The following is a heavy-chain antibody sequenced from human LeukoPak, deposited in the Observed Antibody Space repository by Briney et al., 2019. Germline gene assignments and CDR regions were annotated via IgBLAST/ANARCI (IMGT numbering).Heavy chain of an antibody. V-gene: IGHV1-69*01. Sequence: ASVKVSCKASGGTFSSYAISWVRQAPGQGLEWMGGIIPIFGTANYAQKFQGRVTITADESTSTAYMELSSLRSEDTAVYYCARDGGSGWSINYYYGMDVWGQGTTVTVSS. D-gene: IGHD6-19*01. CDR2: IIPIFGTA. CDR3: ARDGGSGWSINYYYGMDV. J-gene: IGHJ6*02. CDR1: GGTFSSYA.